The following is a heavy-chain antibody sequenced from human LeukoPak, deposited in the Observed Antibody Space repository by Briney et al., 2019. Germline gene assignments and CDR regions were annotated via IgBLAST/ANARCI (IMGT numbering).Heavy chain of an antibody. Sequence: GASVKVSCKASGYTFTSYGISWVRQAPGQGLEWMGWISAYNGNTNYAQKLQGRVTMTTDTSTSTAYMELRSLRSDDTAGYYCARAHYYESVGAFDIWGQGTMVTVSS. CDR1: GYTFTSYG. V-gene: IGHV1-18*01. CDR3: ARAHYYESVGAFDI. CDR2: ISAYNGNT. J-gene: IGHJ3*02. D-gene: IGHD3-22*01.